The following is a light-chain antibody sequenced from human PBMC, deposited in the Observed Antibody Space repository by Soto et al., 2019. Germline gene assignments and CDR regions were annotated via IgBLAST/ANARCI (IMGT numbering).Light chain of an antibody. J-gene: IGLJ3*02. CDR3: AAWDDSLSGEV. CDR1: DSDIGSHA. Sequence: QSVVTQPPSASGTPGQRVTISCSGSDSDIGSHAVDWYQQFPGTAPKLLIYRNNQRPSGVPDRFSGSKSGTSASLAISGLRSEDEADYYCAAWDDSLSGEVFGGGTKLTVL. CDR2: RNN. V-gene: IGLV1-47*01.